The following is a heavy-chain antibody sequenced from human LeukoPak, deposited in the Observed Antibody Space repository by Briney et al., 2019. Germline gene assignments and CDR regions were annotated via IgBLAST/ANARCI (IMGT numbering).Heavy chain of an antibody. CDR3: ARDRPDWAIDY. Sequence: GGSLRLSCAASGFTPSNYHINWVRQAPGKGLEWVSYISIGSRAIYYADSVKGRFTISRDNAKNSVYLQMSSLRAEDTAVYYCARDRPDWAIDYWGQGTLVTVSS. D-gene: IGHD3-9*01. CDR2: ISIGSRAI. CDR1: GFTPSNYH. J-gene: IGHJ4*02. V-gene: IGHV3-48*01.